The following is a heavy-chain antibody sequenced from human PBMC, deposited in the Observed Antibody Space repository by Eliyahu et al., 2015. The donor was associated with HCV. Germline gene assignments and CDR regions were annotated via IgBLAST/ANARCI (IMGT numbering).Heavy chain of an antibody. CDR3: ASGPAYSGYNFDY. CDR1: GFSFSSYN. J-gene: IGHJ4*02. Sequence: EVQLVESGGGLVKPGGSLRLSCAASGFSFSSYNMNWVRQAPGKGLEWVSSITSSGSYVYYADSLKGRLTVSRDNAKNSLFLQMDSLRAEDTAVYYCASGPAYSGYNFDYWGQGTLVTVSS. CDR2: ITSSGSYV. D-gene: IGHD5-12*01. V-gene: IGHV3-21*02.